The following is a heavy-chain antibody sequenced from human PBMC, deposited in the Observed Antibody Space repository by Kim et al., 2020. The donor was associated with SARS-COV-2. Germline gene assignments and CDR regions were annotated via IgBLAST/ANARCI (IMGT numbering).Heavy chain of an antibody. CDR1: GYTFTGYY. V-gene: IGHV1-2*06. CDR3: ARLLIYKGYCSGGSCFDY. D-gene: IGHD2-15*01. Sequence: ASVKVSCKASGYTFTGYYMHWVRQAPGQGLEWMGRINPNSGGTNYAQKFQGRVTMTRDTSISTAYMELSRLRSDDTAVYYCARLLIYKGYCSGGSCFDYWGQGTLVTVSS. CDR2: INPNSGGT. J-gene: IGHJ4*02.